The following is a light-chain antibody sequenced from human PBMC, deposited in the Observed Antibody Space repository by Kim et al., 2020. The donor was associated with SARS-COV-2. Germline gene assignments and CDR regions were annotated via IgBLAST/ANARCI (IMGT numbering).Light chain of an antibody. J-gene: IGKJ1*01. CDR2: WAS. V-gene: IGKV4-1*01. Sequence: DIVMTQSPDSLAVSLGERATINCKSSQSVLYSSNNKNYLAWYQQKPGQPPKLVIYWASTQESGVPDRFSGSGSGTDFTLTISSLQAEDVAVYYCQQYYSTPPTFGQGTKVDIK. CDR1: QSVLYSSNNKNY. CDR3: QQYYSTPPT.